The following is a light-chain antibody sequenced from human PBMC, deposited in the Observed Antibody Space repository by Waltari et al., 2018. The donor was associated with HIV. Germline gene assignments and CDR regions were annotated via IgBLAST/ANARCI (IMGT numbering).Light chain of an antibody. CDR1: QSINSY. CDR3: QPSYSIPRP. V-gene: IGKV1-39*01. J-gene: IGKJ4*02. Sequence: DIHIIPSPSSLSASVGDRVTITCRASQSINSYINGDQQRPRKAPKLLIDGASSLQSAVATRFSESGAGTHFTLPISSLHPEDFAVYYSQPSYSIPRPFGGGPTV. CDR2: GAS.